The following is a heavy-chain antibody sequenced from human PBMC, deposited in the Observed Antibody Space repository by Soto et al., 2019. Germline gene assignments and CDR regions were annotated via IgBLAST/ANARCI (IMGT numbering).Heavy chain of an antibody. Sequence: EVQLVESGGGLVQPGGSLRLSCAASGFIFSSYWMHWVRQVPGKGLVWVSRINSDGSRTDYADSVKGRFTISRDNAKNMVYLQMNSLRAEDTAVYYCARAPVGGWYFDLWGRGTLVTVSA. CDR3: ARAPVGGWYFDL. D-gene: IGHD1-26*01. V-gene: IGHV3-74*01. CDR2: INSDGSRT. J-gene: IGHJ2*01. CDR1: GFIFSSYW.